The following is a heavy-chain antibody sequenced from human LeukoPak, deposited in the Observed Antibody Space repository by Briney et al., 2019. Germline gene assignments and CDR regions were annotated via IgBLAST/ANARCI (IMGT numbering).Heavy chain of an antibody. CDR2: IYTSGST. V-gene: IGHV4-4*07. J-gene: IGHJ6*02. D-gene: IGHD6-13*01. CDR3: ARASAPAGMSPRYYYYYGMDV. CDR1: GGSISSYY. Sequence: PSETLSLTCTVSGGSISSYYWSWIRQPAGKGLEWIGRIYTSGSTNYNPSLKSRVTMSVDTSKNQFSLTLSSVTAADTAVYYCARASAPAGMSPRYYYYYGMDVWGQGTTVTVSS.